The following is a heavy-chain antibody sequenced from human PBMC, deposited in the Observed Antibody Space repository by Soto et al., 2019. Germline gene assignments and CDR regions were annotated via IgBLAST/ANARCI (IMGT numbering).Heavy chain of an antibody. CDR3: VTWTPIPYYFDY. CDR1: GFTFSSYA. Sequence: GGSLRLSCAASGFTFSSYAMSWVRQAPGKGLEWVSAISGSGGSTYYADSVKGRFTISRDNSKNTLYLQMNSLRAEDTAVYYCVTWTPIPYYFDYWGQGTLVTVSS. V-gene: IGHV3-23*01. J-gene: IGHJ4*02. D-gene: IGHD1-1*01. CDR2: ISGSGGST.